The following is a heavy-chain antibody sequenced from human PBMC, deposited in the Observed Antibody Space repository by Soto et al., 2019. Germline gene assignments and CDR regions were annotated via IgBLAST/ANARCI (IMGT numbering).Heavy chain of an antibody. V-gene: IGHV3-23*01. Sequence: GGSLRLSCAASGLMFNTYAMTWVRQAPGKGLEWVATITSTGGGTYYADPVKGRFTISRDNSNNRLYLQMYSLRAEDTAVYFCANRPRYYNMDVWGQGTTVTVSS. J-gene: IGHJ6*02. CDR3: ANRPRYYNMDV. CDR1: GLMFNTYA. CDR2: ITSTGGGT.